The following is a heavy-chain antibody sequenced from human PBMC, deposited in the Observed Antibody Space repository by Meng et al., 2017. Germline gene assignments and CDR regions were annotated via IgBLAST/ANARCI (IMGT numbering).Heavy chain of an antibody. CDR2: IYYSGST. CDR3: ARGYDFWSGQYYFDY. D-gene: IGHD3-3*01. CDR1: GGSISSYY. V-gene: IGHV4-59*01. J-gene: IGHJ4*02. Sequence: QVQLLESGPGLVKPSEALSLTCTVSGGSISSYYWSWIRQPPGKGLEWIGYIYYSGSTNYNPSLKSRVTISVDTSKNQFSLKLSSVTAADTAVYYCARGYDFWSGQYYFDYWGQGTLVTVSS.